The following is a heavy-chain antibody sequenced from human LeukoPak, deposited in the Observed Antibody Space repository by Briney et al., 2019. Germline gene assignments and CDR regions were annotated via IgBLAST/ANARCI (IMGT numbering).Heavy chain of an antibody. Sequence: SETLSLTCAVYGAFFSGYYCSWLRQPPGKLLEWIGEIHHSGSTSYNPSLKSRVTISEDTSKNQFSLKLSSVTAADTAVYYCARRGGWLAPFDNWGQGTLVTVSS. CDR1: GAFFSGYY. J-gene: IGHJ4*02. V-gene: IGHV4-34*01. D-gene: IGHD6-19*01. CDR3: ARRGGWLAPFDN. CDR2: IHHSGST.